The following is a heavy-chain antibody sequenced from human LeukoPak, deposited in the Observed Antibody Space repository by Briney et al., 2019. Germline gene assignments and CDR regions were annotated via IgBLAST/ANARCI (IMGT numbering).Heavy chain of an antibody. CDR2: INPNSGGT. J-gene: IGHJ5*02. CDR3: ARDRVVVVPAVTKSGRFDP. Sequence: GASVKVSCEASGYTFTGYYMHWVRQAPGQGLEWMGRINPNSGGTNYAQKFQGRVTMTRDTSISTAYMELSRLRSDDTAVYYCARDRVVVVPAVTKSGRFDPWGQGTLVTVSS. D-gene: IGHD2-2*01. V-gene: IGHV1-2*06. CDR1: GYTFTGYY.